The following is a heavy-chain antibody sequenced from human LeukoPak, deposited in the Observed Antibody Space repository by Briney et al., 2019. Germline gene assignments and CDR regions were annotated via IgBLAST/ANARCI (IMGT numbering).Heavy chain of an antibody. CDR3: ARDRIVVVPAVESEFDY. V-gene: IGHV1-18*04. CDR1: GCTFTSYG. J-gene: IGHJ4*02. CDR2: SSSYNGNK. Sequence: ASVKVSCKASGCTFTSYGISWVRQAAGQGLEWMGWSSSYNGNKNNAQKLRAGVTQTTDTSTSTAYMELRSLRSDDTAVYYCARDRIVVVPAVESEFDYWGQGTLVTVSS. D-gene: IGHD2-2*01.